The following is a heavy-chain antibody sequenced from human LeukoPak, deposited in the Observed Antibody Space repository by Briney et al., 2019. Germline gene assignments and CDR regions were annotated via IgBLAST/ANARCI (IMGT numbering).Heavy chain of an antibody. CDR1: GFTFDDYA. CDR2: ISSSSSYI. V-gene: IGHV3-21*01. J-gene: IGHJ5*02. CDR3: ARDLVVAPPNWFDP. D-gene: IGHD2-15*01. Sequence: GGSLRLSCAASGFTFDDYAMHWVRQAPGKGLEWVSSISSSSSYIYYADSVKGRFTISRDNAKNSLYLQMNSLRAEDTAVYYCARDLVVAPPNWFDPWGQGTLVTVSS.